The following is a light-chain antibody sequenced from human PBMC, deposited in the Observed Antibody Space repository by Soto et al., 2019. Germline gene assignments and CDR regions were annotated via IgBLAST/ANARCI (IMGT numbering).Light chain of an antibody. Sequence: DIQLTQSPSFVSSSVGDRFTIACLASQGISRYLSWYQQKPGKAPKILIYAASTLQTGVPSRFSGSGSGTDFTLTISSLQPEDFATYYCQQPYSYPLTFGGGTKVDI. CDR3: QQPYSYPLT. CDR1: QGISRY. J-gene: IGKJ4*01. V-gene: IGKV1-9*01. CDR2: AAS.